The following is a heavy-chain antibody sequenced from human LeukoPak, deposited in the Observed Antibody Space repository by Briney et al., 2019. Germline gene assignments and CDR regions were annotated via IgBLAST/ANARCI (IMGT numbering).Heavy chain of an antibody. V-gene: IGHV1-2*02. CDR3: AREVAVAGTHYYGMDV. CDR1: GYTFTGYY. Sequence: ASVKVSCKAPGYTFTGYYMHWVRQAPGQGLEWMGWINPNSGGTNYAQKFKGRVTMTRDTSISTAYMELSRLRSDDAAVYYCAREVAVAGTHYYGMDVWGQGTTVTVSS. D-gene: IGHD6-19*01. CDR2: INPNSGGT. J-gene: IGHJ6*02.